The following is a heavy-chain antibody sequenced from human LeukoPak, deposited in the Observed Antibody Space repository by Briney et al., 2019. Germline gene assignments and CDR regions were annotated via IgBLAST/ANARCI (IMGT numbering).Heavy chain of an antibody. J-gene: IGHJ4*02. CDR2: ISYTGTT. D-gene: IGHD3-10*01. V-gene: IGHV4-39*07. CDR3: ASSPRTLWLGEFHFDY. CDR1: GGSISSTIHS. Sequence: SETLSLTCAVSGGSISSTIHSWGWIRQPPGKGLEWFGGISYTGTTYYNPSLKSRVAISVDTSKNQFSLKLSSVTAADTAVYYCASSPRTLWLGEFHFDYWGQGTLVTVSS.